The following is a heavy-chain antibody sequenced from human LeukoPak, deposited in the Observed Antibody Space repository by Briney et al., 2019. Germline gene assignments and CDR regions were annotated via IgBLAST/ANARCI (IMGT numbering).Heavy chain of an antibody. CDR1: RFTFSNYW. CDR2: IDSDGSRT. CDR3: ARKSGSYYFFDY. V-gene: IGHV3-74*01. Sequence: TGGSLRLSCAASRFTFSNYWMHWVRHAPGKGLVWVSRIDSDGSRTSYADSVKGRFTISRDNAKNTLYLQMHSLRAEDTAVYYCARKSGSYYFFDYWGQGTLVTVSS. J-gene: IGHJ4*02. D-gene: IGHD1-26*01.